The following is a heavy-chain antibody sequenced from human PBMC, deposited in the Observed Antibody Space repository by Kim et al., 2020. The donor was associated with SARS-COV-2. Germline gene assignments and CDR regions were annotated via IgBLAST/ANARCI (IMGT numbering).Heavy chain of an antibody. CDR2: IIPIFGTA. CDR3: AREGGLGSYGLRTAFDI. CDR1: GGTFSSYA. Sequence: SVKVSCKASGGTFSSYAISWVRQAPGQGLEWMGGIIPIFGTANYAQKFQGRVTITADESTSTAYMELSSLRSEDTAVYYCAREGGLGSYGLRTAFDIWGQVTMVTVSS. V-gene: IGHV1-69*13. J-gene: IGHJ3*02. D-gene: IGHD5-18*01.